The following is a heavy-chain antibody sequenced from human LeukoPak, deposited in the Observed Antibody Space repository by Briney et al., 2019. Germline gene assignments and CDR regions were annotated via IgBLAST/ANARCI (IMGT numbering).Heavy chain of an antibody. CDR3: ARGKRGYSGYDLMDV. CDR1: GGSFSGYY. CDR2: IYYSGST. V-gene: IGHV4-31*11. D-gene: IGHD5-12*01. Sequence: PSETLSLTCAVYGGSFSGYYWSWIRQHPGKGLEWIGYIYYSGSTYYNPSLKSRVTISVDTSKNQFSLKLSSVTAADTAVYYCARGKRGYSGYDLMDVWGQGTTVTVSS. J-gene: IGHJ6*02.